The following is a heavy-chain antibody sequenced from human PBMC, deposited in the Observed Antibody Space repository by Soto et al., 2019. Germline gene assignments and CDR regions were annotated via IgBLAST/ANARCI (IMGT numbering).Heavy chain of an antibody. CDR3: ARAVVMYYDFWSGYYSRGGYYYGMDV. Sequence: QVQLQESGPGLVKPSQTVSLTCTVSGGSISSGDYYWSWIRQPPGKGLEWIGYIYYSGSTYYNPSLKSRVTISVDTSKNQFSLRLSSVTAADTAVYYCARAVVMYYDFWSGYYSRGGYYYGMDVWGQGTTVTVSS. J-gene: IGHJ6*02. D-gene: IGHD3-3*01. V-gene: IGHV4-30-4*01. CDR1: GGSISSGDYY. CDR2: IYYSGST.